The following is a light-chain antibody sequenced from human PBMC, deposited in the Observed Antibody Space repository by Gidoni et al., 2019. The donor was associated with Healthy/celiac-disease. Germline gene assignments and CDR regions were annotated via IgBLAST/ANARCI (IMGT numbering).Light chain of an antibody. V-gene: IGLV1-47*01. CDR2: RNN. J-gene: IGLJ3*02. CDR1: SPNIGSNY. Sequence: HSVLTPPPSASASPGHMVTISCSGSSPNIGSNYLYWYQHLPGTAPKLPVSRNNQRPPGVPDRFSGSKSGTSASLAISGLRSEDEADYYCAAWDDSLSGWRVFGGGTKLTVL. CDR3: AAWDDSLSGWRV.